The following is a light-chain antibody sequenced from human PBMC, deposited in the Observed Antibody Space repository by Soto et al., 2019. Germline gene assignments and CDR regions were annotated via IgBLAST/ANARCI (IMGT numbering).Light chain of an antibody. CDR1: SSNIGSNY. CDR2: RNN. J-gene: IGLJ2*01. Sequence: QAVVTQPPSASGTPGQRVTISCSGSSSNIGSNYVYWYQQLPGTAPKLLIYRNNQRASGVPDRFSGSKSGTSASLAISWLRSEDEADYYCAAWDDSLSGRVFGGGTKLTV. CDR3: AAWDDSLSGRV. V-gene: IGLV1-47*01.